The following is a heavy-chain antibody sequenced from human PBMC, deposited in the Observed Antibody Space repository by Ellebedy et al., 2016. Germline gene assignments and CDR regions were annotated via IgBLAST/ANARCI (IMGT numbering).Heavy chain of an antibody. CDR1: GGTFSSYA. CDR2: IIPILGIA. Sequence: ASVKVSCKASGGTFSSYAISWVRQAPGQGLEWMGRIIPILGIANYAQKFQGRVTITADKSTSTAYMELSSLRSEDTAVYYCAIEVGAEYYFDYWGQGTLVTVSS. D-gene: IGHD1-14*01. J-gene: IGHJ4*02. CDR3: AIEVGAEYYFDY. V-gene: IGHV1-69*04.